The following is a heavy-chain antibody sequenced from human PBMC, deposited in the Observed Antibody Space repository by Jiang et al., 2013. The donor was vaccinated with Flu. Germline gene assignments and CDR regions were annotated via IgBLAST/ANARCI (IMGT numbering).Heavy chain of an antibody. CDR1: GYTFTSYA. D-gene: IGHD6-19*01. V-gene: IGHV1-3*01. CDR3: ARDLAVAGTWPYNWFDP. Sequence: SGAEVKKPGASVKVSCKASGYTFTSYAMHWVRQAPGQRLEWMGWINAGNGNTKYSQKFQGRVTITRDTSASTAYMELSSLRSEDTAVYYCARDLAVAGTWPYNWFDPWGQGTLVTVSS. J-gene: IGHJ5*02. CDR2: INAGNGNT.